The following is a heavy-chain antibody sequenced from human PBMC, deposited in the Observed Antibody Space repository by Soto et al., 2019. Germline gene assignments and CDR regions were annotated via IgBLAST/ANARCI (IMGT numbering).Heavy chain of an antibody. V-gene: IGHV1-69*01. CDR2: IIPNFGTE. CDR1: GGTFSDYA. D-gene: IGHD4-17*01. CDR3: ARGRGLGAAYSGFHP. J-gene: IGHJ5*02. Sequence: QVQLVQSGAEVKKPGASVKVSCKASGGTFSDYAINWVRQAPGQGLEWMGGIIPNFGTESYAQKFQGRVTITADESTNTAYMELSNSRSDETAVYFCARGRGLGAAYSGFHPWGQGTLVTVSS.